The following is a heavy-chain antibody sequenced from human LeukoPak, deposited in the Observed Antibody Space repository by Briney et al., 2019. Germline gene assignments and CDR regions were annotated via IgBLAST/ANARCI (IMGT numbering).Heavy chain of an antibody. D-gene: IGHD5-12*01. CDR2: ISSTSGYK. Sequence: PGGTLRLSCAASGFTLSSVSMNGVPEAPGKGLEWGSSISSTSGYKSYDDSMKGRFTISSDNAKDSLYLQMDSLRAEDTAVYYCAIVHSGYGPDYIDHWGQGTLVTVSS. CDR1: GFTLSSVS. CDR3: AIVHSGYGPDYIDH. V-gene: IGHV3-21*01. J-gene: IGHJ4*02.